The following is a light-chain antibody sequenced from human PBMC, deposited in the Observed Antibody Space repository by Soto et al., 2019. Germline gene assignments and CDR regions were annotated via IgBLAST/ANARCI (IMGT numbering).Light chain of an antibody. J-gene: IGKJ4*01. CDR3: RQYGRSLGFA. Sequence: ELVFTPSPCALSLSPGARATLSCRASQSVSSNFLAWYQEKPGQAPRLLIYGASKRATGIPDRFSGSGSGTDFTLTISRLEPEDFAVYYCRQYGRSLGFAFGGGTKVDIK. V-gene: IGKV3-20*01. CDR2: GAS. CDR1: QSVSSNF.